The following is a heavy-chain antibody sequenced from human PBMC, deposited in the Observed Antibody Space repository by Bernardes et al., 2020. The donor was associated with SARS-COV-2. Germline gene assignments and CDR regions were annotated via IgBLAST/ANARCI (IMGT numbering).Heavy chain of an antibody. CDR3: ARQSGDNSGWYGMNNWFDP. V-gene: IGHV5-51*01. J-gene: IGHJ5*02. Sequence: GESLKISCKGSGYSFTNYWIGWVRQMPGKGLEWMGIIYPRDSDTRYSPSFQGQVTISADNSISTAYLQWSSLKVSDTAMYYCARQSGDNSGWYGMNNWFDPWGQGTLVTVSS. CDR2: IYPRDSDT. CDR1: GYSFTNYW. D-gene: IGHD6-19*01.